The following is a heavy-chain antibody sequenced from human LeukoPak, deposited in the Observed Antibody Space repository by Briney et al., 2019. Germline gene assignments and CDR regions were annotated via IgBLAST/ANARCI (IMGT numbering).Heavy chain of an antibody. CDR3: ARVVGWHIEVLPEYYFDY. CDR2: IIPILGIA. J-gene: IGHJ4*02. CDR1: GGTFSSYA. Sequence: GSSVKVSCKTSGGTFSSYAISWVRQAPGQGLEWMGRIIPILGIANYAQKFQGRVTITADKSTSTAYMELSSLRSEDTAVYYCARVVGWHIEVLPEYYFDYWGQGTLVTVSS. V-gene: IGHV1-69*04. D-gene: IGHD2-21*02.